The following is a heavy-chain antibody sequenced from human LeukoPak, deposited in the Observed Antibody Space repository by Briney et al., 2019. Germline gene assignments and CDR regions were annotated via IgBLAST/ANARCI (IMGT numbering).Heavy chain of an antibody. D-gene: IGHD3-10*01. CDR1: GFTFSSYG. CDR3: AKDGSGTIGYYFDY. CDR2: ISYDGSNK. V-gene: IGHV3-30*18. Sequence: GRSLRLSCTASGFTFSSYGMHWVRQAPGKGLEWVAVISYDGSNKYYADSVKGRFTISRDNSKNTLYRQMNSLRAEDTAVYYCAKDGSGTIGYYFDYWGQGTLVTVSS. J-gene: IGHJ4*02.